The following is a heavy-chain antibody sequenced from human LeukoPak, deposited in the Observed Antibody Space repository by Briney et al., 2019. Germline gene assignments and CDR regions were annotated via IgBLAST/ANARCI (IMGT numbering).Heavy chain of an antibody. Sequence: ASVKVSCKASGYTFTGYYIHWVRQAPGQGLEWMGWIYPYSGDTNYAQNFQGRVTMTRDTSISTAYMELSSLKSDDTAVYYCARDLPPDDSSGYYFGSAFDIWGQGTMVTVSS. J-gene: IGHJ3*02. V-gene: IGHV1-2*02. CDR1: GYTFTGYY. D-gene: IGHD3-22*01. CDR3: ARDLPPDDSSGYYFGSAFDI. CDR2: IYPYSGDT.